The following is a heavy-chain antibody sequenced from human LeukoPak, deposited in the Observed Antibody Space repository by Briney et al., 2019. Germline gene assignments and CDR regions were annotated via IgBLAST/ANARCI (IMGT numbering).Heavy chain of an antibody. J-gene: IGHJ5*02. CDR1: GGSISSSNW. Sequence: SGTLSLTCAVSGGSISSSNWWNWVRQPPGRGLEWIGEIYHSGITNYNPSLKSRVTISVDKSKNQFSLRLNSVTAADTAIYYCAGYYNSPFDPWGQGTLVTVSS. CDR2: IYHSGIT. D-gene: IGHD3-3*01. V-gene: IGHV4-4*02. CDR3: AGYYNSPFDP.